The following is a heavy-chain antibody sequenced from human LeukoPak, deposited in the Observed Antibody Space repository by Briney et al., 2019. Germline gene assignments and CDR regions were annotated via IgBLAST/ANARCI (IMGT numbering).Heavy chain of an antibody. V-gene: IGHV4-59*08. CDR2: IYSSGST. CDR3: ARTFTGTHYYYIDV. D-gene: IGHD1-7*01. Sequence: SETLSLTCSVSGDSISSYYWTWIRQPPGMGLEWIGYIYSSGSTNYNPSLKGRVTISVDTSKNQFSLKLSSVTAADTAIYYCARTFTGTHYYYIDVWGKGTTVTVSS. CDR1: GDSISSYY. J-gene: IGHJ6*03.